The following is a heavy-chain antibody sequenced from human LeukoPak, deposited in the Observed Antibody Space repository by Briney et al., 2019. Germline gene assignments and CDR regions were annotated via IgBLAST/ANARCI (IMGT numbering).Heavy chain of an antibody. CDR3: ARNDCSSTSCQFGDAFDI. V-gene: IGHV4-30-4*08. D-gene: IGHD2-2*01. CDR1: GGSISSGDYY. Sequence: PSQTLSLTCTVSGGSISSGDYYWSWIRQPPGKGLEWIGYIYYTVSTFYDPFLKSRVAISVDTSKNLLSLKLTSVTAADTAVYYCARNDCSSTSCQFGDAFDIWGQGAMVTVSS. CDR2: IYYTVST. J-gene: IGHJ3*02.